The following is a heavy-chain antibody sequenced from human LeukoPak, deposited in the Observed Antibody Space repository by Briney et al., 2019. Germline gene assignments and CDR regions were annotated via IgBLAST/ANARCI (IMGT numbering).Heavy chain of an antibody. CDR2: IRSKAYGGTT. CDR3: TRDSLRVTAISDY. CDR1: GFTFGDYA. V-gene: IGHV3-49*03. Sequence: GGSLRLSCTASGFTFGDYAMSWFRQAPGKGLEWVGFIRSKAYGGTTVYAASVKGRFTISRDDSKSIAYLQMNSLKTEDTAVYYCTRDSLRVTAISDYWGQGTLVTVSS. D-gene: IGHD2-21*02. J-gene: IGHJ4*02.